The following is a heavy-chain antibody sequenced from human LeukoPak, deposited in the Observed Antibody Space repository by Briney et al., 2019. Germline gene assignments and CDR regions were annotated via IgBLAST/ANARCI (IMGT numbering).Heavy chain of an antibody. V-gene: IGHV3-7*01. D-gene: IGHD6-19*01. Sequence: GGSLRLSCAASGFTFRNSWMTWVRQAPGKGLEWVANIRPDGGQEQYADSLEGRITISRDNVRNALFLQLNSLRTEDTAVYFCATSSDWAFDHWGQGTLVTVSS. CDR2: IRPDGGQE. CDR1: GFTFRNSW. J-gene: IGHJ4*02. CDR3: ATSSDWAFDH.